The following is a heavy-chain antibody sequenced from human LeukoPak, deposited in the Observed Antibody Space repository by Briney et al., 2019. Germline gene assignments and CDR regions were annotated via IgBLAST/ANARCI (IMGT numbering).Heavy chain of an antibody. V-gene: IGHV4-34*01. CDR3: ARGGLYCGGDCYVDH. J-gene: IGHJ4*02. Sequence: PSETLSLTCAVHGGSFSPYYWSWIRQPPEKGLEWLGEINHSGSTNYNPSLKSRVTISVDTSKNQFSLKLRSVTAADTAVYYCARGGLYCGGDCYVDHWGQGSLVTVSS. D-gene: IGHD2-21*02. CDR1: GGSFSPYY. CDR2: INHSGST.